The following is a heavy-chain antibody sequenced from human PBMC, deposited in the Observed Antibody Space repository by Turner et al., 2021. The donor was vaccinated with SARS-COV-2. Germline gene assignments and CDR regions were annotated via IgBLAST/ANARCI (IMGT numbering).Heavy chain of an antibody. D-gene: IGHD6-13*01. CDR3: ARDEEGIAAAYYYAMDV. CDR1: GGTFSTYT. CDR2: IIPTLGIT. V-gene: IGHV1-69*08. Sequence: QVQLVQSGAEVKKPGSSVKVSCKASGGTFSTYTISWVRQAPGQGFGRMGRIIPTLGITTYAQKFQGRVTITEDKSTSPAYMELSSLRSEDTAVYYCARDEEGIAAAYYYAMDVWGQGTTVTVSS. J-gene: IGHJ6*02.